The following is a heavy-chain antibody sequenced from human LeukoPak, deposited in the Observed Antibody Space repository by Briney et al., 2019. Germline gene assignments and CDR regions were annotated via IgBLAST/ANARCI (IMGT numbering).Heavy chain of an antibody. J-gene: IGHJ4*02. Sequence: SETLSLTRAVYGGSFSGYYWSWIRQPPGKGLEWIGEINHSGSTNYNPPLKSRVTISVDTSKNQFSLKLSSVTAADTAVYYCARVRPYYYDSKRSVFDYWGQGTLVTVSS. CDR1: GGSFSGYY. CDR2: INHSGST. V-gene: IGHV4-34*01. CDR3: ARVRPYYYDSKRSVFDY. D-gene: IGHD3-22*01.